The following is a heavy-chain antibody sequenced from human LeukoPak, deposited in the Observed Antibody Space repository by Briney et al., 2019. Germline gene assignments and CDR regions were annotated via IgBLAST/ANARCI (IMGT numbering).Heavy chain of an antibody. D-gene: IGHD3-9*01. V-gene: IGHV3-7*03. CDR3: AKDVLRYFDWRFAFDV. Sequence: GGSLRLSCAAPGFTFSSYWMSWVRQAPGKGLEWVANIKQDGSEKYYVDSVKGRFTISRDDSKNTLYLQMNSLRAEDTAVYFCAKDVLRYFDWRFAFDVWGQGTMVTVSS. J-gene: IGHJ3*01. CDR2: IKQDGSEK. CDR1: GFTFSSYW.